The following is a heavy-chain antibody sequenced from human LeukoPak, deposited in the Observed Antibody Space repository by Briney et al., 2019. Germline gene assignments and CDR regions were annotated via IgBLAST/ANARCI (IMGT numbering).Heavy chain of an antibody. Sequence: AGGSLRLSCTASGFTFDDYDMRWVRQAPGKGLEWVSGINWSGGSTGYEDSVKGRFTISIDNAKNPVSLKMNSVRAEDTGVYYCARAPSEIGGYYPEYFRLWGQGTLVTVSS. D-gene: IGHD3-22*01. CDR2: INWSGGST. CDR3: ARAPSEIGGYYPEYFRL. CDR1: GFTFDDYD. V-gene: IGHV3-20*04. J-gene: IGHJ1*01.